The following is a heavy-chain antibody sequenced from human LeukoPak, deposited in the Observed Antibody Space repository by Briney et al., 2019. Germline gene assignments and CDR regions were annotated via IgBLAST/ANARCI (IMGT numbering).Heavy chain of an antibody. J-gene: IGHJ4*02. CDR2: INPNSGGT. Sequence: GASVRVSCQASGYTFTGYYMHWVRQPPGQGLAWMGWINPNSGGTNYAQKFQGRVTLTRDTSISTAYMELSRLRSDDTVVYYCARGYNWNYYFDYWGQGTLVTVPS. D-gene: IGHD1-7*01. V-gene: IGHV1-2*02. CDR1: GYTFTGYY. CDR3: ARGYNWNYYFDY.